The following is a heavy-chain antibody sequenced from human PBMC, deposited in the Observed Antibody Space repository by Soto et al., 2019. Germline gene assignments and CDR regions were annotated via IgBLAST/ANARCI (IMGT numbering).Heavy chain of an antibody. CDR1: GGTFSSYA. Sequence: VKVSCKASGGTFSSYAISWVRQAPGQGLEWMGGIIPIFGTANYAQKFQGRVTITADESTSTAYMELSSLRSEDTAVYYCARGRDIVLMVYAIRDYYYGMDVWGQGTTVTVSS. D-gene: IGHD2-8*01. J-gene: IGHJ6*02. V-gene: IGHV1-69*13. CDR3: ARGRDIVLMVYAIRDYYYGMDV. CDR2: IIPIFGTA.